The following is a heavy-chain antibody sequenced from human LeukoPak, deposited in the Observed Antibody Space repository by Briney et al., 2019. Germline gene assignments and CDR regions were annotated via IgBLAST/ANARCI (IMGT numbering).Heavy chain of an antibody. CDR2: INPNSGGT. CDR3: ARDPITMAAFDLDY. J-gene: IGHJ4*02. V-gene: IGHV1-2*02. CDR1: GYTFTGYY. Sequence: ASVKVSCKASGYTFTGYYMHWVRQAPGQGLEWMGWINPNSGGTNYAQKFQGRVTMTRDTSISTAYMELSRLRSDDTAVYYCARDPITMAAFDLDYWGQGTLVTVSS. D-gene: IGHD6-19*01.